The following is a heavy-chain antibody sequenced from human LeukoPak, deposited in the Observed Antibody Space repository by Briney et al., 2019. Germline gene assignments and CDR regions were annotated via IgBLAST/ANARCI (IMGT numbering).Heavy chain of an antibody. V-gene: IGHV4-34*01. D-gene: IGHD6-6*01. CDR1: GGSFSGYY. CDR3: ARIGYSSSSFDL. CDR2: INHSGST. Sequence: PSETLSLTCAVYGGSFSGYYWSWIRQPPGKGLEWIGEINHSGSTNYNPSLKSRVTISVDTSKNQFSLKLSSVTAADTAVYYCARIGYSSSSFDLWGRGTLVTVAS. J-gene: IGHJ2*01.